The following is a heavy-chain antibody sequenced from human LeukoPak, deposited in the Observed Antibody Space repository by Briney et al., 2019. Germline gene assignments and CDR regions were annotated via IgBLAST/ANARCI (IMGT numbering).Heavy chain of an antibody. Sequence: ASVKVSCKASGYTFTGYYMHWVRQAPGQGLEWMGWINPNSGDTNCAQNFQGRVSMTRDTSISTAYLDLSGLRSDDTALYYCARVGLYCSSTSCPENWGQGTLVTVSS. CDR1: GYTFTGYY. V-gene: IGHV1-2*02. CDR2: INPNSGDT. D-gene: IGHD2-2*01. CDR3: ARVGLYCSSTSCPEN. J-gene: IGHJ4*02.